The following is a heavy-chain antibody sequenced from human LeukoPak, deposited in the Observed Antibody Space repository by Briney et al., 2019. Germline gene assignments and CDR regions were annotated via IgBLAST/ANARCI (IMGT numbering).Heavy chain of an antibody. CDR2: INSDGSST. J-gene: IGHJ4*02. V-gene: IGHV3-74*01. CDR3: ARVGYYDSIFYFDY. CDR1: GFTFSSYW. D-gene: IGHD3-22*01. Sequence: GGSLRLSCAASGFTFSSYWMHWVRQAPGKGLVWVSRINSDGSSTNYADSVKGRFTISRDNAKNTLYLQMNSLRAEDTAVYYCARVGYYDSIFYFDYWGQGTLVTVSS.